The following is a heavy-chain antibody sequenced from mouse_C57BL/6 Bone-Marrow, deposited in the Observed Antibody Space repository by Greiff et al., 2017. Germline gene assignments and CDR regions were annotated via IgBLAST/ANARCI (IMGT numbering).Heavy chain of an antibody. CDR2: IYPGSGST. D-gene: IGHD2-3*01. CDR1: GYTFTSYW. V-gene: IGHV1-55*01. Sequence: QVHVKQSGAELVKPGASVKMSCKASGYTFTSYWITWVKQRPGQGLEWIGDIYPGSGSTNYNEKFKSKATLTVDTSSSTAYMQLSSLTSEDSAVYYCARWGWLLLYAMDYWGQGTSVTVSS. J-gene: IGHJ4*01. CDR3: ARWGWLLLYAMDY.